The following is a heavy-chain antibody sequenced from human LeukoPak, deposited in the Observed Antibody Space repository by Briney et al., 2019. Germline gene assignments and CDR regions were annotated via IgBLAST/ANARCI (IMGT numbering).Heavy chain of an antibody. CDR1: GFILSSYW. CDR2: IKQDGSDK. V-gene: IGHV3-7*01. D-gene: IGHD1-1*01. Sequence: PGGSLRLSCAASGFILSSYWMAWVCQAPGKGLEWVANIKQDGSDKYYVDSVKGRFTISRDNAKNSLYLQMNSLRAEDTAVYYCARYEDWKVAFDIWGQGTMLTVSS. CDR3: ARYEDWKVAFDI. J-gene: IGHJ3*02.